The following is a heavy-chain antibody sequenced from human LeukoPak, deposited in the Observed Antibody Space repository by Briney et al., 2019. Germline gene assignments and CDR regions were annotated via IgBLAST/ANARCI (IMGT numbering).Heavy chain of an antibody. J-gene: IGHJ5*02. V-gene: IGHV5-51*01. CDR2: IYPGDSDT. D-gene: IGHD6-13*01. CDR3: ARSTPSKIAAAGQGPWFDP. CDR1: GYSFTSYW. Sequence: GESLKISCKGSGYSFTSYWIAWVRQMPGKGLEWMGIIYPGDSDTKYSPSFQGQVTISADKSINTAYLQWSSLKASDTAMYYCARSTPSKIAAAGQGPWFDPWGQGTLVTVSS.